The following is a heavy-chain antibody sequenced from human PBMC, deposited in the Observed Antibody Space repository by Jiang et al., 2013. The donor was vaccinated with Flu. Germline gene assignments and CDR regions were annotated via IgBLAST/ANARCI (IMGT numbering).Heavy chain of an antibody. V-gene: IGHV5-10-1*01. CDR2: IDPSDSYT. CDR3: ARLPALDDFWSGYYLFDY. Sequence: SLRISCKGSGYSFTSYWISWVRQMPGKGLEWMGRIDPSDSYTNYSPSFQGHVTISADKSISTAYLQWSSLKASDTAMYYCARLPALDDFWSGYYLFDYWGQGTLVTVSS. CDR1: GYSFTSYW. D-gene: IGHD3-3*01. J-gene: IGHJ4*02.